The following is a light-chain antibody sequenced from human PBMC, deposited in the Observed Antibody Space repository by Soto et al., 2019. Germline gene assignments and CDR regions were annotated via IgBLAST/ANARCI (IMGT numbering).Light chain of an antibody. J-gene: IGLJ1*01. CDR3: GSYSSTTTREV. Sequence: QSALAQAASVSGCPGQSITISCTGASSDVGGYDFVSWYQHHPGTPPKLIIYEVTHRPSGVSHRFSGSKSASTASLTISGLQVEDEADYFCGSYSSTTTREVFGTGTKVTVL. CDR1: SSDVGGYDF. V-gene: IGLV2-14*01. CDR2: EVT.